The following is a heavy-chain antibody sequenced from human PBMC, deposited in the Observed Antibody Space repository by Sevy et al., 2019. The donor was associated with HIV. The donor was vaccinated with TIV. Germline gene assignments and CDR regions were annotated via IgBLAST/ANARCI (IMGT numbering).Heavy chain of an antibody. D-gene: IGHD2-15*01. CDR2: ISDRSDTI. J-gene: IGHJ4*02. V-gene: IGHV3-48*01. CDR3: ARVRDRYCSGGSCYYGYFFDY. CDR1: GFIFSNYY. Sequence: GGSLRLSCAASGFIFSNYYMTWVRQAPGKGLEWVSYISDRSDTISYAYSVKGRFTISRDNAKNELYLQMSSLRGEDTAVYYCARVRDRYCSGGSCYYGYFFDYWGQGTLVTVSS.